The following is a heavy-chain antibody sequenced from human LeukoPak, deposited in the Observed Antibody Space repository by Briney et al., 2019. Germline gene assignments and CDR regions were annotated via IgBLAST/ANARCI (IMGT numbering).Heavy chain of an antibody. J-gene: IGHJ6*03. CDR3: ASSIFGVVQTPYYYYYMDV. V-gene: IGHV1-69*05. CDR2: IIPIFGAA. CDR1: GGTFSSYA. D-gene: IGHD3-3*01. Sequence: SVKVSCKASGGTFSSYAISWVRQAPGQGLEWMGRIIPIFGAANYAQKFQGRVTITTDESTSTAYMELSSLRSGDTAVYYCASSIFGVVQTPYYYYYMDVWGKGTTVTVSS.